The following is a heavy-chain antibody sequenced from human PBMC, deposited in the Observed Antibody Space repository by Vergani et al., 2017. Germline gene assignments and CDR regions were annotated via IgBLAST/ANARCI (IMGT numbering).Heavy chain of an antibody. CDR1: GFSILTSEMC. CDR3: ARIRRRGRSGYDIFDF. Sequence: QVTLRESGPALVKPTQTLTLTCTFSGFSILTSEMCVSWIRQPPGKALEWLALIAWNDNKYFNTSLKTRLTISKDASKNQVVLTMTNMDPVDTATYYCARIRRRGRSGYDIFDFWGQGILVTVAS. V-gene: IGHV2-70*01. J-gene: IGHJ4*02. CDR2: IAWNDNK. D-gene: IGHD5-12*01.